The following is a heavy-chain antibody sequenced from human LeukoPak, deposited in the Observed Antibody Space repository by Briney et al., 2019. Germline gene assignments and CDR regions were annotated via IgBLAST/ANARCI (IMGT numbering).Heavy chain of an antibody. CDR1: GFTFSSYA. CDR2: ISYDGSNK. V-gene: IGHV3-30*04. D-gene: IGHD6-13*01. J-gene: IGHJ4*02. Sequence: GGSLRLSCAASGFTFSSYAMHWVRQAPGKGLEWVAVISYDGSNKYYADSVKGRFTISRDNSKNTLYLQMNSLRAEDTAVYYCARANSSSWYSAAYYFDYWGQGTLVTVSS. CDR3: ARANSSSWYSAAYYFDY.